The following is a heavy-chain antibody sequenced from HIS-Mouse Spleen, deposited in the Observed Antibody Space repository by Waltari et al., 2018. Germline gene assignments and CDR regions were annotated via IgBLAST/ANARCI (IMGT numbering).Heavy chain of an antibody. D-gene: IGHD6-13*01. CDR3: AREIPYSSSWYDWYFDL. Sequence: QVQLQQWGAGLLKPSETLSLTCAVYGGSFSGYYWGWTRQPPGKGLEWIGSIYYSGSTYYNPSLKSRVTISVDTSKNQFSLKLSSVTAADTAVYYCAREIPYSSSWYDWYFDLWGRGTLVTVSS. J-gene: IGHJ2*01. V-gene: IGHV4-34*01. CDR1: GGSFSGYY. CDR2: IYYSGST.